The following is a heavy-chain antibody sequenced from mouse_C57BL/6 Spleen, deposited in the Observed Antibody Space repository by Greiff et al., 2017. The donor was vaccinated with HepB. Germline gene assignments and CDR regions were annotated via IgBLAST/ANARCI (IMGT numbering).Heavy chain of an antibody. V-gene: IGHV5-16*01. Sequence: EVKLMESEGGLVQPGSSMKLSRTASGFTFSDYYMAWVRQVPEKGLEWVANINYDGSSTYYLDSLKSRFIISRDNAKNILYLQMSSLKSEDTATYYCAREGDYYGSRAWFAYWGQGTLVTVSA. D-gene: IGHD1-1*01. J-gene: IGHJ3*01. CDR3: AREGDYYGSRAWFAY. CDR2: INYDGSST. CDR1: GFTFSDYY.